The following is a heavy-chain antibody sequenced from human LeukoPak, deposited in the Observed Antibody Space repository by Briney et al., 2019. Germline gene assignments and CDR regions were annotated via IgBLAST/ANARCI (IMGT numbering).Heavy chain of an antibody. D-gene: IGHD7-27*01. J-gene: IGHJ3*02. V-gene: IGHV3-21*01. CDR3: VREGLDTWGAFGI. CDR2: ISSSSSYI. Sequence: PGGSLRLSCAASAFTFSSYSMNWVRQAPGKGLAWVSSISSSSSYIYYADSVKGRFTISRDNAKNSLYLQMNSLRAEDTALYYCVREGLDTWGAFGIWGQGTMVTVSS. CDR1: AFTFSSYS.